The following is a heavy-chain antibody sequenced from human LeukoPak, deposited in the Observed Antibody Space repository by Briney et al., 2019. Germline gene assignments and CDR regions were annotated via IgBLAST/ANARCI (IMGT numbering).Heavy chain of an antibody. CDR2: IRYDGSNK. Sequence: PGGSLRLSCAASGFTFSSYGMHWVRQAPGKGLEWVAFIRYDGSNKYYADSVKGRFTISRDNSKNTLYLQMNSLRAEDTAVYYCAKDFVPGDSSGAYYYYMDVWGKGTTVTVSS. V-gene: IGHV3-30*02. CDR3: AKDFVPGDSSGAYYYYMDV. CDR1: GFTFSSYG. D-gene: IGHD3-22*01. J-gene: IGHJ6*03.